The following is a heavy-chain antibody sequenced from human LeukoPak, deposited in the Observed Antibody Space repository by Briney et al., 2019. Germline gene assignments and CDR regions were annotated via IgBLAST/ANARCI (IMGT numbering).Heavy chain of an antibody. V-gene: IGHV3-66*01. CDR2: IYSGGST. CDR3: ATHDPYCSGGSCFNWFDP. CDR1: GFTVGSNY. D-gene: IGHD2-15*01. J-gene: IGHJ5*02. Sequence: GGSLRLSCAASGFTVGSNYMSWVRQAPGKGLEWVSVIYSGGSTYYADSVKGRFTISRDNSKNTLYLQMNSLRAEDTAVYYCATHDPYCSGGSCFNWFDPWGQGPLVTVSS.